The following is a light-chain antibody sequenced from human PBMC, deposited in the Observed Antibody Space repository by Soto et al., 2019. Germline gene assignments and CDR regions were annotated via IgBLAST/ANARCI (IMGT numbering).Light chain of an antibody. Sequence: QSVLTQPPSVSGAPGQRVTISCTGSSSNIGAGYDVHWYQQLPGTAPKLLIYGNSNRPSGVPDRFSGSKSGTSASLAITGLQAEDEADYYCQSYDSSLSGAEVFGGGTKVTFL. CDR3: QSYDSSLSGAEV. J-gene: IGLJ2*01. V-gene: IGLV1-40*01. CDR2: GNS. CDR1: SSNIGAGYD.